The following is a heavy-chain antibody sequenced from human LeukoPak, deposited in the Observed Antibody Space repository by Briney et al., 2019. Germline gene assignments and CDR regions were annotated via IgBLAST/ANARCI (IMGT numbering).Heavy chain of an antibody. Sequence: GGSLRLSCVASGFTFSSYSMSWVRQAPGKGPEWVSYITSDSRTIFYADSVKGRFTISRDNAKNSLYLQMKSLRDEDTAVYYCASPYYDGSLYPQRVDYWGQGSLVTVSS. J-gene: IGHJ4*02. CDR1: GFTFSSYS. V-gene: IGHV3-48*02. D-gene: IGHD3-22*01. CDR2: ITSDSRTI. CDR3: ASPYYDGSLYPQRVDY.